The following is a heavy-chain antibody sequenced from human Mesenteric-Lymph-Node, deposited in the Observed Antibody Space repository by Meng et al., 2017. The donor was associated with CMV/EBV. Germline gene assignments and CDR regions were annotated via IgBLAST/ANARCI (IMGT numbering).Heavy chain of an antibody. CDR1: GGSFSGYY. J-gene: IGHJ4*02. D-gene: IGHD3-9*01. CDR3: ARGSSYDILTGYFDY. Sequence: QVRLHQGGAGLLKPSETPSVTCAVYGGSFSGYYWNWIRQSPEKGLEWIGEINHSGSTTYNPSFTSRIIISVDTSTNQISLNMSSVTAADTAVYYCARGSSYDILTGYFDYWGQGALVTVSS. CDR2: INHSGST. V-gene: IGHV4-34*01.